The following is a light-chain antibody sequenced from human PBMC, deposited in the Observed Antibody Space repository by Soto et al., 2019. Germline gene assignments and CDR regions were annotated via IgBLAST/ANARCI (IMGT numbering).Light chain of an antibody. CDR3: QSYDSSLTGSKV. V-gene: IGLV1-40*01. CDR2: GNS. J-gene: IGLJ1*01. CDR1: SSNIGAGFD. Sequence: QSALTQPPSVSGAPGQRVTISCTGSSSNIGAGFDVHWYQQLPGTAPKLLIYGNSNRPSGVPDRFSGSRSGTSASLAITGLQAEDEAGYYCQSYDSSLTGSKVFGSGTKSPS.